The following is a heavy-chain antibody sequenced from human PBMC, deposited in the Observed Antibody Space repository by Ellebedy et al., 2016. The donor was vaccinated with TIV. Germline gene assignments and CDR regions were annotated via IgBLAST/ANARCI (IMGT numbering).Heavy chain of an antibody. CDR1: GFTFSSYA. V-gene: IGHV3-23*01. CDR2: ISGSGGST. D-gene: IGHD5-12*01. CDR3: AKYLGEWLRLAEFDY. Sequence: GESLKISCAASGFTFSSYAMSWVRQAPGKGLEWVSAISGSGGSTDYADSVKGRFTISRDNSKNTLYLQMNSLRAEDTAVYYCAKYLGEWLRLAEFDYWGQGTLVTVSS. J-gene: IGHJ4*02.